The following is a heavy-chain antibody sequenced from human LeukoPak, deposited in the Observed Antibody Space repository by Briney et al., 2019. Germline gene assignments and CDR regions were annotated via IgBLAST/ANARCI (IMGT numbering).Heavy chain of an antibody. CDR2: IYHSGST. J-gene: IGHJ6*03. CDR1: GGSISSGGYY. V-gene: IGHV4-30-2*01. D-gene: IGHD2-2*01. Sequence: PSETLSLTCTVSGGSISSGGYYWSWIRQPPGKGLEWIGYIYHSGSTYYNPSLKSRVTISVDRSKNQFSLKLSSVTAADTAVYYCARDGGPGQGAGHIVVVPAAANYYYYYMDVWGKGTTVTVSS. CDR3: ARDGGPGQGAGHIVVVPAAANYYYYYMDV.